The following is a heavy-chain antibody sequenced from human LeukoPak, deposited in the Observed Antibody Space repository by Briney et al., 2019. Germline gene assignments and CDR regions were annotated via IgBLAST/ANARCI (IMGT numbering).Heavy chain of an antibody. CDR3: ARETTTLDY. D-gene: IGHD1-26*01. Sequence: PGRSLRLSCAASGFTFSSYGMHWVRQAPGKGLEWVAVISYDGSNKYYADSVKGRFTISRDNSKNTLYLQMNSLRAEDTAVYYCARETTTLDYWGQGTLVTVSS. CDR1: GFTFSSYG. V-gene: IGHV3-30*03. J-gene: IGHJ4*02. CDR2: ISYDGSNK.